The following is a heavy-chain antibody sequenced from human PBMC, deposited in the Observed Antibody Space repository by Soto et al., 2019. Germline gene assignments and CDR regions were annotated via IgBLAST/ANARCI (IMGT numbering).Heavy chain of an antibody. Sequence: QVQLVQSGAEVKKPGSSVKVSCKASGGTFRSYAISWVRQAPGQGLEWMGGIIPIFGTANYAQKFQGRVTITAAESTSEAYMELSTLRSEDTAVYYCATRRTGFNAFDFWGQGTMVTVSS. D-gene: IGHD2-2*01. J-gene: IGHJ3*01. CDR1: GGTFRSYA. CDR2: IIPIFGTA. CDR3: ATRRTGFNAFDF. V-gene: IGHV1-69*12.